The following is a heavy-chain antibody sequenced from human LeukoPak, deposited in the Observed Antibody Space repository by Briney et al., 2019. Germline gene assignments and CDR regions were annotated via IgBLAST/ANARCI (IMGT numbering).Heavy chain of an antibody. V-gene: IGHV3-21*01. J-gene: IGHJ4*02. CDR1: GVTFSSDS. Sequence: GGSLRLSCAASGVTFSSDSMNWVRQAPGKGREWVSSISSSSSSMYYAESVKGRFPISRDNAKNSLYLQINSLRAEDTAVYYCARGEHIVVLPAAPFDYWGQGPLVTVSS. D-gene: IGHD2-2*01. CDR2: ISSSSSSM. CDR3: ARGEHIVVLPAAPFDY.